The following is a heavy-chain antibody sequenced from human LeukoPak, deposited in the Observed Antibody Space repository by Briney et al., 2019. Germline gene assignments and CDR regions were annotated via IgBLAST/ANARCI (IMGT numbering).Heavy chain of an antibody. J-gene: IGHJ4*02. CDR3: AKDSRWDLTRLFDN. CDR2: IYTGGGT. V-gene: IGHV3-66*02. D-gene: IGHD1-26*01. Sequence: GGSLRLSCAVSGFSVRTTYMSWVRQAPGKGLEWVSVIYTGGGTDHADSVKGRFTISRDNSKNTLSLQMNSLRAEDTAVYYCAKDSRWDLTRLFDNWGQGTLVIVSS. CDR1: GFSVRTTY.